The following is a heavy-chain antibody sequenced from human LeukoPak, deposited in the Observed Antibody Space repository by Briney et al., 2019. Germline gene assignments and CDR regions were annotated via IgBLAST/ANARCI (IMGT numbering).Heavy chain of an antibody. J-gene: IGHJ5*02. CDR3: ARAYSSSWYDWFDP. CDR1: GGSLRSDRHY. CDR2: IYYSGSA. V-gene: IGHV4-39*07. Sequence: PSETLSLTCTVSGGSLRSDRHYWGWVRQTPGKGLGWIGSIYYSGSASYNPSFRSRVTISVDRSKNQFSLKLSSVTAADTAVYYCARAYSSSWYDWFDPWGQGTLVTVSS. D-gene: IGHD6-13*01.